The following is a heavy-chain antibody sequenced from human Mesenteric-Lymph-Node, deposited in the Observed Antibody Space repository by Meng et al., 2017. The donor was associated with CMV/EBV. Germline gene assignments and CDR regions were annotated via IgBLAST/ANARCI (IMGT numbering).Heavy chain of an antibody. Sequence: GESLKISCAASGFTFSDYSMNWVRQAPGKGLEWVSSISSSSSYIYYADSVKGRFTISRDNSKNTLYLQMNTLRPEDTAVFYCARDRYSSSWNTGGWFDPWGQGTRVTVSS. V-gene: IGHV3-21*01. D-gene: IGHD6-13*01. CDR1: GFTFSDYS. CDR3: ARDRYSSSWNTGGWFDP. CDR2: ISSSSSYI. J-gene: IGHJ5*02.